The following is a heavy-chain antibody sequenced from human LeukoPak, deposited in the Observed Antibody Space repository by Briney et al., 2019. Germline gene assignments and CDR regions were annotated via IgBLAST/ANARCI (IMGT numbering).Heavy chain of an antibody. CDR2: ISGSGGST. V-gene: IGHV3-23*01. D-gene: IGHD3-22*01. J-gene: IGHJ4*02. CDR1: GFTFSSYA. Sequence: GSLRLSCAASGFTFSSYAMSWVRQAPGKGLEWVSAISGSGGSTYYADSVKGRFTISRDNSKNTLYLQMNSLRAEDTAVYYCARSWGIVVVITTPTDDYWGQGTLVTVSS. CDR3: ARSWGIVVVITTPTDDY.